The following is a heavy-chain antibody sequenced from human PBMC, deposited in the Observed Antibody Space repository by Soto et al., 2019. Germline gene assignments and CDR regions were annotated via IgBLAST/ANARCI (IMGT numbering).Heavy chain of an antibody. V-gene: IGHV4-31*03. J-gene: IGHJ6*02. CDR2: IYYSGST. Sequence: PSETLSLTCIVSGGSISSGGYYWSWVRQHPGTGLEWIGYIYYSGSTSYSPSLESRVTISLDTSKNHFSLTLNSATAADTAVYYCARGIVVLTTAQLYYYGIYVWGQGTTVTVSS. CDR1: GGSISSGGYY. D-gene: IGHD2-21*02. CDR3: ARGIVVLTTAQLYYYGIYV.